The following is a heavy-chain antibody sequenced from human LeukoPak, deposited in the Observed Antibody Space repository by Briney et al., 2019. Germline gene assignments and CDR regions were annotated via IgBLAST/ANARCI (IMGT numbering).Heavy chain of an antibody. J-gene: IGHJ4*02. D-gene: IGHD2/OR15-2a*01. CDR1: GFIFDDHV. V-gene: IGHV3-9*01. Sequence: GRSLRLSCAASGFIFDDHVMHWVRQAPGKGLEWVSSINWNGDKIDYADSVKGRFTISRDNAKNSLYLQMNRLGAEETALYYCAKGGGIQLCLQYYFYPGGQGPLAPFS. CDR2: INWNGDKI. CDR3: AKGGGIQLCLQYYFYP.